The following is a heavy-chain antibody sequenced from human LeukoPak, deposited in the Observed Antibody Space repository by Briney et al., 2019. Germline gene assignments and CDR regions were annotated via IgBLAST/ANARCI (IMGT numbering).Heavy chain of an antibody. D-gene: IGHD2-8*01. Sequence: SETLSLTCAVSGVSISAFQWSWVRQSPEKGLEWIGCINTKGETNYNPSLKSRGTTSVDTSKSQFSLRLTSVTAADTAVYYCATSNDAKIAPFDHWGQGALVTVSS. J-gene: IGHJ4*02. CDR3: ATSNDAKIAPFDH. V-gene: IGHV4-4*09. CDR2: INTKGET. CDR1: GVSISAFQ.